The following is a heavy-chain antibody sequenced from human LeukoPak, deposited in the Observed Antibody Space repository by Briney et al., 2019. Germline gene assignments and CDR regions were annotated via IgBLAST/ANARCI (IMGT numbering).Heavy chain of an antibody. CDR2: IYYSGST. CDR3: ARYVYYYYGMDV. CDR1: GGSINSDY. D-gene: IGHD3-16*01. J-gene: IGHJ6*02. V-gene: IGHV4-59*01. Sequence: SETLSLTCTVSGGSINSDYWSWVRQPPGKGLEWIGYIYYSGSTNYNPSLKSRVTISVDTSKNQFSLKLSSVTAADTAVYYCARYVYYYYGMDVWGQGTTVTVSS.